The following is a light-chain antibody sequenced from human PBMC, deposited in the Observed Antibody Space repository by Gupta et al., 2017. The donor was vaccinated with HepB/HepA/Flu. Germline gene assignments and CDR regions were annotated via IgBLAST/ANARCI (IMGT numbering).Light chain of an antibody. J-gene: IGLJ1*01. Sequence: SALTQPPSASGSPGPSVTISCTGTSSDVGRYNDVSWYQQHPGKAHKLLIYKVTNRPSGVPGRFSASKSGNTASLTVSGRQAEDEADYYCSSYAGINSYVFGTGTKVTGL. CDR3: SSYAGINSYV. CDR1: SSDVGRYND. CDR2: KVT. V-gene: IGLV2-8*01.